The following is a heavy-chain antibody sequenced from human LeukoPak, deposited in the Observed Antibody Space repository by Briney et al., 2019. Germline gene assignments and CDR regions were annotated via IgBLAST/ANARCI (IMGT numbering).Heavy chain of an antibody. CDR1: GFTFSSYA. CDR2: IGGNGGST. D-gene: IGHD6-19*01. J-gene: IGHJ4*02. V-gene: IGHV3-23*01. CDR3: AKMPVSYSSGWSNFDY. Sequence: PGGSLRLSCAASGFTFSSYAMSWVRQTPGTGLEWVSGIGGNGGSTYYADSGKGRFTIYRDNSKNTLFLQMNSLTAEDTAVYYCAKMPVSYSSGWSNFDYWGQGTLVTVSS.